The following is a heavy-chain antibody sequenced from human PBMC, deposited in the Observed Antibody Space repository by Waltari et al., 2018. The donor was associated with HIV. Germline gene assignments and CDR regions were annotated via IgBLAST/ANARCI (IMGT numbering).Heavy chain of an antibody. J-gene: IGHJ4*02. CDR1: GFTFSSYG. V-gene: IGHV3-30*02. Sequence: QVQLVESGGDVVQPGGSLRLSCAVSGFTFSSYGMHWVRQAPGKGLEWMSFITYDGSNKYYADSVKGRFTSSRDSSKNTLYLQMNGLRSEDTAVYYCAKDGYTPTYFDYWGQGTLVTVSS. CDR2: ITYDGSNK. CDR3: AKDGYTPTYFDY. D-gene: IGHD1-1*01.